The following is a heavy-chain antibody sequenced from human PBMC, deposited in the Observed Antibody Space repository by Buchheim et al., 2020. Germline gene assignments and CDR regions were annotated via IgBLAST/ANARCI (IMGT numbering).Heavy chain of an antibody. CDR3: ARDPPNSGWALDY. V-gene: IGHV3-33*01. Sequence: QVQLVETGGGVVQPGRSLRLSCAASGFTFSSHAMHWVRQAPGKGLEWVAFIWYDGSEKHYIDSVKGRFSISRDNSKNTLYLEMNSLRGEDTAVYYCARDPPNSGWALDYWGQGTL. CDR1: GFTFSSHA. D-gene: IGHD6-19*01. J-gene: IGHJ4*02. CDR2: IWYDGSEK.